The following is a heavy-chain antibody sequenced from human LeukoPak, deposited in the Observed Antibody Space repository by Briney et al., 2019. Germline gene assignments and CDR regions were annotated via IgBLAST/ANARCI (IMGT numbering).Heavy chain of an antibody. D-gene: IGHD6-6*01. J-gene: IGHJ4*02. CDR1: GGSISSGGYS. CDR2: TYHSGST. Sequence: SETLSLTCAVSGGSISSGGYSWSWIRQPPGKGLEWIGYTYHSGSTYYNPSLKSRVTISVDRSKNQFSLKLSSVTAADTAVYYCARSIAARIFDYWGQGTLVTVSS. CDR3: ARSIAARIFDY. V-gene: IGHV4-30-2*01.